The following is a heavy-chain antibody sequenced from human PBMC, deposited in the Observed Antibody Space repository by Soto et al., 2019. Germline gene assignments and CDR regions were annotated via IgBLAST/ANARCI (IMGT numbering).Heavy chain of an antibody. CDR2: ISAYNGNT. Sequence: QVQLVQSGAEVKKPGASVKVSCKASGYTFTSYGISWVRQAPGQGLEWMGWISAYNGNTNYAQKLQGRVTMTTDTSTSKAYMELRSLRSDDTAVYYCARVLPIDYDFWSGNIDYWGQGTLVTVSS. J-gene: IGHJ4*02. CDR1: GYTFTSYG. CDR3: ARVLPIDYDFWSGNIDY. V-gene: IGHV1-18*01. D-gene: IGHD3-3*01.